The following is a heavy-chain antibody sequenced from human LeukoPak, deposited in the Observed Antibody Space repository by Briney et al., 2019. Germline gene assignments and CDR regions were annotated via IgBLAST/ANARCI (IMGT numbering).Heavy chain of an antibody. CDR1: GFPFSSYA. Sequence: GGSLRLSCTASGFPFSSYAMTWVRQPPGKGPEWVSSISGTGGTTYYADSVKGHFTISRDNSKNTLYLQINNLRAEDTAVYYCAKKDDYCRGTTCYTVDYFYYMDVWGKGTTVTVSS. J-gene: IGHJ6*03. D-gene: IGHD2-2*01. CDR2: ISGTGGTT. V-gene: IGHV3-23*01. CDR3: AKKDDYCRGTTCYTVDYFYYMDV.